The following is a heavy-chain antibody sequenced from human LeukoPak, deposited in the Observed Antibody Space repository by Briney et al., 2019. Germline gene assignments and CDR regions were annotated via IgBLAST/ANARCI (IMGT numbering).Heavy chain of an antibody. D-gene: IGHD3-22*01. CDR3: AKCPLSSYDSSGHYYFDY. CDR2: IFPSGGEI. V-gene: IGHV3-23*01. CDR1: GFTFSTFA. J-gene: IGHJ4*02. Sequence: PGGSPRLSCAASGFTFSTFAMIWVRQPPGKGLEWVSSIFPSGGEIHYADSVRGRFTISRDNSKSTLSLQMNSLRAEDTAVYYCAKCPLSSYDSSGHYYFDYWGQGTLVTVSS.